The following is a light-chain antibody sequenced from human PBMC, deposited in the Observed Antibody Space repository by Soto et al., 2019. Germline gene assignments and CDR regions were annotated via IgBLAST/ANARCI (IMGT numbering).Light chain of an antibody. Sequence: ETVLTQSPATLSLSPGERATLSCRASQSVTTYLAWYQQKPGQAPRLLIYDVSNRATGIPATFSGSGSGTDFTLTISSLEPEDFAVYYCQQRSNWPPGYSFGQGTKLEIK. J-gene: IGKJ2*01. CDR1: QSVTTY. V-gene: IGKV3-11*01. CDR3: QQRSNWPPGYS. CDR2: DVS.